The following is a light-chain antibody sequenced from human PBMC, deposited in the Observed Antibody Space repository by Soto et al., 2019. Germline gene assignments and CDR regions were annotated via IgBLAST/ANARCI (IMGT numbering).Light chain of an antibody. CDR1: QSVGSNY. V-gene: IGKV3-20*01. CDR2: GAS. J-gene: IGKJ5*01. CDR3: QQYASSPLT. Sequence: EIVLTQSPGTLSLSPGERATLSCRASQSVGSNYLAWYQQTPGQAPRLLIHGASTRATGIPDRFSGGGSGTDFTLTLSRLESEDSAVYYCQQYASSPLTFGQGTRLEIK.